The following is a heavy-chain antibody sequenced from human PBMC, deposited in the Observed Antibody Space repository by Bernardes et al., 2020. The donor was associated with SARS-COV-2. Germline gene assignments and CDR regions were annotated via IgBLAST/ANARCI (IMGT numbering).Heavy chain of an antibody. Sequence: GGSLRLSCAASGFLFTTYSMTWVRQAPGKGLEWVSTITSDGTFTYYAASVKGRFTISRDNAENSLYLQMNSLRADDTALYYCVRVIFSKVGPSTSHYYYYMDVWGKGTTVTVSS. CDR1: GFLFTTYS. CDR3: VRVIFSKVGPSTSHYYYYMDV. D-gene: IGHD2-2*01. CDR2: ITSDGTFT. V-gene: IGHV3-21*06. J-gene: IGHJ6*03.